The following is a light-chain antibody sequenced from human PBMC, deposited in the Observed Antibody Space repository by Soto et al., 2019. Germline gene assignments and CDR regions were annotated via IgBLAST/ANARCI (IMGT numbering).Light chain of an antibody. Sequence: QSALTQPASVSGSPGQSITISCTGTSSDVGGYNYVSWYQQHPGKAPKVMIYDVGKRPSGISNRFSGSKSGNTASLTISGLQVEDEGDYYCSSYTSGSTRVVFGGGTKLTVL. V-gene: IGLV2-14*03. J-gene: IGLJ2*01. CDR1: SSDVGGYNY. CDR2: DVG. CDR3: SSYTSGSTRVV.